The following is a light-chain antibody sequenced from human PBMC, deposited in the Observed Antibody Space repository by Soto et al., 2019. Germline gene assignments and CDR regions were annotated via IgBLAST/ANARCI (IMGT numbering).Light chain of an antibody. V-gene: IGLV1-51*01. CDR2: DNN. CDR1: SSNIGNND. Sequence: QTVVTQPPSVSAAPGQKVTIPCSGGSSNIGNNDVSWYQQLPGTAPKLLIYDNNKRPSGIPDRFSGSKSGTSATLGITGLQTGDEADYYCGTWDSSLSAGVFGGGTKVTVL. J-gene: IGLJ2*01. CDR3: GTWDSSLSAGV.